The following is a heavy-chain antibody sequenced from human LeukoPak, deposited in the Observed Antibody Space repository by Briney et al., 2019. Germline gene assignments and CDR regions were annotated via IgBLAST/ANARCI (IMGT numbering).Heavy chain of an antibody. CDR2: IRPYSGVT. V-gene: IGHV1-2*02. CDR1: GYTFTGYY. Sequence: ASVKVSCKASGYTFTGYYLHWVRQAPGQGLEWMGWIRPYSGVTNYTQKFQGRLTMTSDTSTNVAYMELSRLTSDDTAVYYCARAEDYSNYPDAFDIWGQGTMVTVSS. CDR3: ARAEDYSNYPDAFDI. J-gene: IGHJ3*02. D-gene: IGHD4-11*01.